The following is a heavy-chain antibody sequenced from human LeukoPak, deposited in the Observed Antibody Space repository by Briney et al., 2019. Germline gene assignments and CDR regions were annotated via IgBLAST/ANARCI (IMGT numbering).Heavy chain of an antibody. J-gene: IGHJ4*02. CDR1: GGTFSSYT. CDR2: IIPILGIA. CDR3: ARTSYYDSSGLGY. D-gene: IGHD3-22*01. V-gene: IGHV1-69*02. Sequence: SVKVSCKASGGTFSSYTISWVRQAPGQGLEWMGRIIPILGIANYAQKFQGRVTITTDESTSTAYMELSSLRSEDTAVYYCARTSYYDSSGLGYWGQGTLVTVSS.